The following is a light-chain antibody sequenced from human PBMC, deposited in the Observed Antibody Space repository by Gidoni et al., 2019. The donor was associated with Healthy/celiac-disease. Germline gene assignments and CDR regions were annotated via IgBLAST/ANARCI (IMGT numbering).Light chain of an antibody. CDR2: GAS. CDR1: QSVSSSY. CDR3: QQYLS. V-gene: IGKV3-20*01. J-gene: IGKJ2*01. Sequence: EIVLTQSPGTLSLSPGERATLSCRASQSVSSSYLAWYQQKPGQAPRLLIYGASSRATGIPDRFSGSGSGTDFTLTISRLEPEDFAVYYCQQYLSFGQGTKLEIK.